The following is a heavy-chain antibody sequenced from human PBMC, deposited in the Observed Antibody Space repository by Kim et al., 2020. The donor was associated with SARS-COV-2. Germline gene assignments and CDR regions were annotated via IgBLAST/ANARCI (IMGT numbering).Heavy chain of an antibody. CDR1: GFSFSSFA. CDR3: AREWTFGTESYFDP. V-gene: IGHV3-33*05. J-gene: IGHJ5*02. Sequence: GGSLRLSCAASGFSFSSFAMHWVRQAPGRGLGWVTLISYDGSHKYYADSVKGRFTISRDNSKNTLYLEMNSLRDEDAAVYYCAREWTFGTESYFDPWGQGTLVIVSS. D-gene: IGHD1-1*01. CDR2: ISYDGSHK.